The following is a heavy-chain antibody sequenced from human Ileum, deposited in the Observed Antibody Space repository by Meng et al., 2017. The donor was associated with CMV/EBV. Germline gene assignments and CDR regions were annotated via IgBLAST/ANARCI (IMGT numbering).Heavy chain of an antibody. CDR3: ARPAGYSSSWYWFEH. V-gene: IGHV4-34*01. D-gene: IGHD6-13*01. Sequence: SDTLSLTCGVLGGSLSSHYWSWIRQPPGKGLEWIGEINDSGSTNYNPSLKSRVTISVYTSKNQFSLKLSSVTAADTAMYYCARPAGYSSSWYWFEHWGQGTLVTVSS. CDR1: GGSLSSHY. CDR2: INDSGST. J-gene: IGHJ5*02.